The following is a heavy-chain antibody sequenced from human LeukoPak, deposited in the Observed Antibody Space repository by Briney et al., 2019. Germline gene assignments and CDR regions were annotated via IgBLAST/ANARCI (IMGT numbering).Heavy chain of an antibody. V-gene: IGHV3-23*01. D-gene: IGHD2-21*02. J-gene: IGHJ4*02. CDR3: ARGKVVTGIDY. CDR1: GFTFTRYA. CDR2: ISGPGDNT. Sequence: GGSLRLSCAASGFTFTRYAMKWVRQAPGKGLEWVSTISGPGDNTYYADSVKGRFTISRDNSKNTLYLQMNSLRAEDTAVYYCARGKVVTGIDYWGQGTLVTVSS.